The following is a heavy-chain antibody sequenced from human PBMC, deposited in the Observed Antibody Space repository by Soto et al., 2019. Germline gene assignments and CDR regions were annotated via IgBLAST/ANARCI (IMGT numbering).Heavy chain of an antibody. CDR3: AKSVYNWNDGFFDD. CDR2: ISYDGVNK. Sequence: GGSLRLSCAASGFTFSTYGMHWVRQAPGKGLEWVAVISYDGVNKYYADSVKGRFTISRDNSKNTLYLQMNSLRAEDTAVYYCAKSVYNWNDGFFDDWGQGTLVTVSS. J-gene: IGHJ4*02. D-gene: IGHD1-1*01. CDR1: GFTFSTYG. V-gene: IGHV3-30*18.